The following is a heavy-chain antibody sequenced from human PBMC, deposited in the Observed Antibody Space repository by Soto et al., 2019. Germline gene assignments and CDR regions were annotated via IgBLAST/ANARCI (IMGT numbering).Heavy chain of an antibody. J-gene: IGHJ4*01. V-gene: IGHV4-39*01. D-gene: IGHD3-16*01. Sequence: QLQLQGSGPGLVEPSETLSLTCTVSGGSISSSGYYWAWLRQPPGRGLEWIGSIYYNGDTYFYPSLKSRVTISVDTSKNLFSLKLTSVTAADTALYFCARGGKYYQQETYVFDYWGQGSLVTVSS. CDR1: GGSISSSGYY. CDR3: ARGGKYYQQETYVFDY. CDR2: IYYNGDT.